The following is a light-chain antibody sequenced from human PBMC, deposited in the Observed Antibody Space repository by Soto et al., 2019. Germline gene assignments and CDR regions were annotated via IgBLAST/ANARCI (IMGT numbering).Light chain of an antibody. J-gene: IGKJ5*01. CDR2: DAS. V-gene: IGKV3-11*01. CDR1: QSVSRY. CDR3: QQRRDWIT. Sequence: EIVLTQSPATLSLSPGESAPLSCRASQSVSRYLAWYQQKPGQAPRLLIYDASSRATGIPARFSGSGSGTDFTLNISSLEPEDFAVYYCQQRRDWITFGQGTRL.